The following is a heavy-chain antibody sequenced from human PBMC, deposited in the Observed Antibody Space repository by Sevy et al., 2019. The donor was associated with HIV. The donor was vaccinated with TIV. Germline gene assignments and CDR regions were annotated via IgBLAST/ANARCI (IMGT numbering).Heavy chain of an antibody. CDR3: AKDRTPFSGYEYYFDY. J-gene: IGHJ4*02. CDR1: GFTFSSYG. Sequence: GGSLRLSCAASGFTFSSYGMHWVRQAPGKGLEWVAVISYDGSNKYYADSVKGRFTISRDNSKNTLYLQMNSLRAEDTAAYYCAKDRTPFSGYEYYFDYWGQGTLVTVSS. D-gene: IGHD5-12*01. CDR2: ISYDGSNK. V-gene: IGHV3-30*18.